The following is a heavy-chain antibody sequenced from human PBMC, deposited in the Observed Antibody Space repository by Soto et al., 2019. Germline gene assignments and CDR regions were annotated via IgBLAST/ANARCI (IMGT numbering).Heavy chain of an antibody. D-gene: IGHD3-10*01. J-gene: IGHJ6*02. CDR1: GFTFSLYS. CDR2: ISRSSTGI. Sequence: EVQLVESGGGLVQPGGSLRLSCAASGFTFSLYSMSWVRQAPGKGLEWVSYISRSSTGIHYADSVKGRFTISRDDATNSMHVQMNSLSDGDTAVYSCARAVTGGLDVWGQGTTVSIS. V-gene: IGHV3-48*02. CDR3: ARAVTGGLDV.